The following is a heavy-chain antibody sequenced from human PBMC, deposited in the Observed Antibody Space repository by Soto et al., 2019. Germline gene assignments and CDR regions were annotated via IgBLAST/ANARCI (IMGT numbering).Heavy chain of an antibody. Sequence: EVQLLESGGGLVQPGGSLRLSCAASGFTFSSYAMSWVRQAPGKGLEWVSAISGSGGSTYYADSVKGRFTISRDNSKNTLYLQMNRLRAEDTAVYYCAKDLSRIVEYSYGYTHYYGMDVWGQGTTVTVSS. D-gene: IGHD5-18*01. CDR3: AKDLSRIVEYSYGYTHYYGMDV. CDR2: ISGSGGST. CDR1: GFTFSSYA. J-gene: IGHJ6*02. V-gene: IGHV3-23*01.